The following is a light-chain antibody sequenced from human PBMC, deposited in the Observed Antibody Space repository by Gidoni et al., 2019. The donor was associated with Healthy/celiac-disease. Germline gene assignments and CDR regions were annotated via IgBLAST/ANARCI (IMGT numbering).Light chain of an antibody. Sequence: EIVLTQSPATLYLSPGERATLSCRASQSVSSYLAWYQQKPGQAPRLLIYDASNRATGIPARFSGSGSGTDFTLTISSLEPEDFAVYYCQQRSNWPATFGGXTKVEIK. CDR3: QQRSNWPAT. J-gene: IGKJ4*01. CDR2: DAS. V-gene: IGKV3-11*01. CDR1: QSVSSY.